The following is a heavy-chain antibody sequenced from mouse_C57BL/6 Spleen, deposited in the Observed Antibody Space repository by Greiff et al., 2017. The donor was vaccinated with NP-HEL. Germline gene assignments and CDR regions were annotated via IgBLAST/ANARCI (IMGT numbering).Heavy chain of an antibody. CDR1: GYTFTSYW. V-gene: IGHV1-55*01. CDR2: IYPGSGST. Sequence: QVQLQQPGAELVKPGASVKMSCKASGYTFTSYWITWVKQRPGQGLEWIGDIYPGSGSTNYNEKFKSKATLTVDTSSSTAYMQLSSLTSEDSAVYYCARSGYGPYYFDYWGQSTTLTVSS. J-gene: IGHJ2*01. CDR3: ARSGYGPYYFDY. D-gene: IGHD2-2*01.